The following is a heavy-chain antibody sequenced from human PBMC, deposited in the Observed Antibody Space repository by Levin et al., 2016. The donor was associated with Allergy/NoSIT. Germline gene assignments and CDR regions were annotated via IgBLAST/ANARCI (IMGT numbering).Heavy chain of an antibody. D-gene: IGHD6-13*01. Sequence: GESLKISCAASGFTFSNYWMNWVRQAPGKGLEWVANIKQDGSEKYYVDSVKGRFTISIDNAKNSLYLQMNSLRAEDTAVYYCARRQQPPSRYFDLWGRGALVTVSS. J-gene: IGHJ2*01. V-gene: IGHV3-7*01. CDR3: ARRQQPPSRYFDL. CDR2: IKQDGSEK. CDR1: GFTFSNYW.